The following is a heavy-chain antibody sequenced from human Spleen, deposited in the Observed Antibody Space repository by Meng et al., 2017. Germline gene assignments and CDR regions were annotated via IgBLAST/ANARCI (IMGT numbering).Heavy chain of an antibody. J-gene: IGHJ3*02. CDR2: INHSGSP. V-gene: IGHV4-34*01. D-gene: IGHD4-23*01. CDR1: GGSFSGYF. CDR3: ARKPVVTHAFDI. Sequence: SETLSLTCAVYGGSFSGYFWSWIRQPPGKGLEWIGEINHSGSPNYNPSLKSRVTISVDTSKNQFSLKLSSVTAADTAVYYCARKPVVTHAFDIWGQGTMVTVSS.